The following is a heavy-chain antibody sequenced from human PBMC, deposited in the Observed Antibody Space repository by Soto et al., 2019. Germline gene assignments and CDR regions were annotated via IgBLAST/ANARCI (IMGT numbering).Heavy chain of an antibody. CDR2: ISYDGSDK. CDR1: GFTFDLNG. D-gene: IGHD3-10*01. CDR3: ARDRGAGRENYFGMDV. Sequence: QVQLVESGGGVVQPGRSLRLSCVASGFTFDLNGLHWVRQAPGKGLEWVTVISYDGSDKYYADSLKGRVTVSRDNSKNTLYLHMDSLRTEDTAIYYCARDRGAGRENYFGMDVWGQGTTVTVSS. J-gene: IGHJ6*02. V-gene: IGHV3-30-3*01.